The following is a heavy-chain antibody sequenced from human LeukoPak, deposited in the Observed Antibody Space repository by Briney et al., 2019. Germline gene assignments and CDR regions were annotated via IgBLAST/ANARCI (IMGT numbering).Heavy chain of an antibody. CDR1: GFTFSDYY. J-gene: IGHJ4*02. D-gene: IGHD1-1*01. V-gene: IGHV3-11*04. CDR3: AASRSWNGIGS. Sequence: GGSLRLSCAASGFTFSDYYMGWIRQAPGKGLEWISYITNNGGAMFYADSLKGRLTIFRDNAKNSLYLQMNSLRAEDTAVYYCAASRSWNGIGSWGQGTLVTVSS. CDR2: ITNNGGAM.